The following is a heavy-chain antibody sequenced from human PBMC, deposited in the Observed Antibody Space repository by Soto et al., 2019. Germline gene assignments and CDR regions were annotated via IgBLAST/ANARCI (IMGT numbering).Heavy chain of an antibody. CDR2: IYPGDSDT. D-gene: IGHD3-16*01. Sequence: GESLKISCKGSRYSFTSYWIGWVRQMPGKGLEWIGIIYPGDSDTRYSPSFQGQVTISADKSISTAYLQWSSLKASDTAMYYCARLMITFGGVNDYFDYWGRGTLVSVSS. J-gene: IGHJ4*02. CDR1: RYSFTSYW. CDR3: ARLMITFGGVNDYFDY. V-gene: IGHV5-51*01.